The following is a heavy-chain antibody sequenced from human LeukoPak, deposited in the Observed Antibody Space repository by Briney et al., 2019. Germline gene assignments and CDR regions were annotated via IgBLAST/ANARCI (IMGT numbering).Heavy chain of an antibody. CDR2: IWYDGSNK. J-gene: IGHJ6*02. Sequence: GRSLRLSCAASGFTFSSYGMHWVRQAPGKGLEWVAVIWYDGSNKYYADSVKGRFTISRDNSKNTLYLQMNSLRAEDTAVYYCARGDVVVPLYYYGMGVWGQGTTVTVSS. D-gene: IGHD2-21*01. CDR1: GFTFSSYG. V-gene: IGHV3-33*01. CDR3: ARGDVVVPLYYYGMGV.